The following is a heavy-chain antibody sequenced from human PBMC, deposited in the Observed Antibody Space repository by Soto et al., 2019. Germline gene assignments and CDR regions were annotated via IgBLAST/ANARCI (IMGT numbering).Heavy chain of an antibody. CDR1: GYTFTSYG. CDR2: ISAYNGNT. V-gene: IGHV1-18*01. Sequence: QVQLVQSGAEVKKPGASVKVSCKASGYTFTSYGISWVRQAPGQGLECMGWISAYNGNTNYAQKLQGRVTMTTDTPTSKAYKELRSLRSEDTAVYYCARDEISSRYYYGGWFDPWGQGTLVTVSS. CDR3: ARDEISSRYYYGGWFDP. D-gene: IGHD3-22*01. J-gene: IGHJ5*02.